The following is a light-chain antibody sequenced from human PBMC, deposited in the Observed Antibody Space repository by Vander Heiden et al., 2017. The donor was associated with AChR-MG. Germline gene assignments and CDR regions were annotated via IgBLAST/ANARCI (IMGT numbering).Light chain of an antibody. V-gene: IGLV1-47*01. Sequence: QSVLTQAPSASGTPGPRVTISCSGSSSNIGRNYVSWYQQVPGTAPKVLIYRNNQRPSGVPDRFSGSKSGTSASLAISGLRSEDEADYYCAAWDDSLTVVVFGGGTKLTVL. CDR2: RNN. CDR3: AAWDDSLTVVV. J-gene: IGLJ2*01. CDR1: SSNIGRNY.